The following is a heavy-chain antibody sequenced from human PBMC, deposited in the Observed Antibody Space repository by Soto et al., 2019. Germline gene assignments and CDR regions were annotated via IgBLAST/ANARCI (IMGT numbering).Heavy chain of an antibody. CDR2: TYYRSKWYN. V-gene: IGHV6-1*01. Sequence: SQTLSLTCAISGDSVSSNSAARNWIRQSPSRGLEWLGRTYYRSKWYNDYAVSVKSRITINPDTSKNQFSLQLNSVTPEDTAVYYCARELSLDPYYYDSSGYNAFDIWGQGTMVTVS. D-gene: IGHD3-22*01. CDR1: GDSVSSNSAA. J-gene: IGHJ3*02. CDR3: ARELSLDPYYYDSSGYNAFDI.